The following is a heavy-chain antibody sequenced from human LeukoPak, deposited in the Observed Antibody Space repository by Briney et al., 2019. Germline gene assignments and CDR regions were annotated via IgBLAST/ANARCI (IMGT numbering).Heavy chain of an antibody. Sequence: PGRSLRLSCAASGFTFSSYAMHWVRQAPGKGLEWVAVISYDGSNKYYADSVKGRFTISRDNSKNTLYLRMNSLRAEDTAVYYCAKDGDYWGQGTLVTVSS. V-gene: IGHV3-30*04. CDR3: AKDGDY. CDR2: ISYDGSNK. J-gene: IGHJ4*02. CDR1: GFTFSSYA.